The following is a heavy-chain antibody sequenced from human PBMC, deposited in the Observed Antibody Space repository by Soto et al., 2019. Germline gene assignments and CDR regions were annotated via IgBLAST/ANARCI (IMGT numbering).Heavy chain of an antibody. D-gene: IGHD4-17*01. V-gene: IGHV3-33*06. J-gene: IGHJ6*02. CDR1: GFTFSSYG. CDR3: AKDDGDRTGLYYYGLDV. CDR2: IWYNGSDK. Sequence: GGSLRLSCAASGFTFSSYGMHWVRQAPGKGLEWVAVIWYNGSDKKYADSVKGRFTISRDNSEKTLYLQMNSLRAEDTAVYYCAKDDGDRTGLYYYGLDVWGQGTTVTVSS.